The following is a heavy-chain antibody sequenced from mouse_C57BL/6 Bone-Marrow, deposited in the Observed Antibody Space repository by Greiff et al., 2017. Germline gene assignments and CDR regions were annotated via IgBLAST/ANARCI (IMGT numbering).Heavy chain of an antibody. V-gene: IGHV1-52*01. J-gene: IGHJ3*01. Sequence: VQLQQPGAELVRPGSSVKLSCKASGYTFTSYWMHWVKQRPVQGLEWIGNIDPSDSETNYNQKFKDKATLTVDKSSSTAYMQLSSLTSEDSAVYYCARRGRAWFAYWGQGTLVTVSA. CDR2: IDPSDSET. CDR3: ARRGRAWFAY. CDR1: GYTFTSYW.